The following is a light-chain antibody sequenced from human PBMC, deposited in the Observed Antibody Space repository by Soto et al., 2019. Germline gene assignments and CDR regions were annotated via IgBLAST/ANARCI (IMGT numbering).Light chain of an antibody. CDR2: EVS. Sequence: LTQPASVSGSPGQSITISCTGTSSDVGGYNYVSWYQQHPGKAPKLIIYEVSNRPSEISHRFSGSKSGNTASLTISGLQAEDEADYYCSSYTSGSTYVFGTGTKVTVL. V-gene: IGLV2-14*01. CDR3: SSYTSGSTYV. CDR1: SSDVGGYNY. J-gene: IGLJ1*01.